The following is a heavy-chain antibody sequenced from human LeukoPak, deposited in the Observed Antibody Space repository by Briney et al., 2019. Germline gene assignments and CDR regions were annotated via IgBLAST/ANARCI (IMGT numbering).Heavy chain of an antibody. CDR2: IYTSGST. CDR1: GASISSGEYY. D-gene: IGHD3-22*01. Sequence: PSQTLSLTCTVSGASISSGEYYWSWIRQPAGTGLEWIGRIYTSGSTNYNPSLKSRVTISVDTSKNQFSLKLSSVTAADTAVYFCARGPYSYDSSGAFDIWGQGTMVTVSS. J-gene: IGHJ3*02. CDR3: ARGPYSYDSSGAFDI. V-gene: IGHV4-61*02.